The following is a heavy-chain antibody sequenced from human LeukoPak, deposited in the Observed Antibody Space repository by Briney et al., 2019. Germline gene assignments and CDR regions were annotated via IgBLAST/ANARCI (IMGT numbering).Heavy chain of an antibody. J-gene: IGHJ4*02. V-gene: IGHV3-23*01. Sequence: PGGSLRLSCAASGFTFSTYAMSWVRQAPGKGLEWVSAISGGGDSTSYADSVKGRLTVSRDNSKNTLYLQMNSLRAEGPAIYYCAKESGSYYGNFDYWGQGTLVTVSS. D-gene: IGHD1-26*01. CDR3: AKESGSYYGNFDY. CDR1: GFTFSTYA. CDR2: ISGGGDST.